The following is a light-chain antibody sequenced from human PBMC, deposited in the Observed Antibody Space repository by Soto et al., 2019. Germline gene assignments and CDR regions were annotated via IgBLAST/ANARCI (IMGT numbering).Light chain of an antibody. CDR1: QSLLHSNGYNY. V-gene: IGKV2-28*01. Sequence: DIVMTQSPLSLPVTPGEPASISCRSSQSLLHSNGYNYLDWYLQKPGQSPQLLIYLGSNRASGVPDRFSGSGSGTDFTLKISRVEAEDVGVYYCMQALLTPRTLGQGTKLEIK. CDR2: LGS. J-gene: IGKJ2*02. CDR3: MQALLTPRT.